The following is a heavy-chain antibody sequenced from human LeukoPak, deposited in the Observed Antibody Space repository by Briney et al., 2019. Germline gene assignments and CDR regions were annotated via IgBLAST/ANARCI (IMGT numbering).Heavy chain of an antibody. Sequence: PSETLSLTCIVSGGSVSSYEYYWGWIRQPPGKGLEWIGNTYYSGSTYYNPSLKSRLTMSVDTSKNQFSLKMSSVTAADTAVYYCARLSKGRYFDYIFDHWGQGALVTVSS. V-gene: IGHV4-39*01. CDR3: ARLSKGRYFDYIFDH. CDR1: GGSVSSYEYY. J-gene: IGHJ4*02. D-gene: IGHD3-9*01. CDR2: TYYSGST.